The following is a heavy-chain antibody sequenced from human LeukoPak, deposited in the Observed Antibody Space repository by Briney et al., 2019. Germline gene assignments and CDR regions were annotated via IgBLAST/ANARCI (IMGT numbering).Heavy chain of an antibody. V-gene: IGHV3-23*01. J-gene: IGHJ4*02. CDR3: AKRSDYSGNWNYFDY. D-gene: IGHD4-23*01. CDR1: GFTFASYG. CDR2: ISGRDDNT. Sequence: SGRSLRPSCAAAGFTFASYGMGWVRQAPGKGLEWVSAISGRDDNTYYADSVKGRFTISRDNSKNTLYLQMNSLRAEDTAVYYCAKRSDYSGNWNYFDYWGQGTPVTVSA.